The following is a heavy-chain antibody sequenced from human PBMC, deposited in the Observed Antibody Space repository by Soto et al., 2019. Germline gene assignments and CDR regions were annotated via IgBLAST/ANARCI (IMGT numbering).Heavy chain of an antibody. CDR3: ARQSDGSGSYPHYFDY. CDR2: IYPGDSDT. Sequence: GESLKISCKGSGYSFTSYWIGWVRQMPGKGLEWMGIIYPGDSDTRYSPSFQGQVTISADKSISTAYLQWSSLKASDTAMYYCARQSDGSGSYPHYFDYWGQGTLVTAPQ. J-gene: IGHJ4*02. CDR1: GYSFTSYW. V-gene: IGHV5-51*01. D-gene: IGHD3-10*01.